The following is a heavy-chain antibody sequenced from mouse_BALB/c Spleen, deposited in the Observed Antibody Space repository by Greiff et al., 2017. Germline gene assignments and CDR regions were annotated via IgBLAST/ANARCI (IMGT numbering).Heavy chain of an antibody. V-gene: IGHV14-4*02. J-gene: IGHJ3*01. Sequence: VQLQQSGAELVRSGASVKLSCTASGFNIKDYYMHWVKQRPEQGLEWIGWIDPENGDTEYAPKFQGKATMNADTSSNTAYLQLSSLTSEDTAVYYCNVPYYGSRGKAYWGQGTLVTVSA. CDR1: GFNIKDYY. D-gene: IGHD1-1*01. CDR3: NVPYYGSRGKAY. CDR2: IDPENGDT.